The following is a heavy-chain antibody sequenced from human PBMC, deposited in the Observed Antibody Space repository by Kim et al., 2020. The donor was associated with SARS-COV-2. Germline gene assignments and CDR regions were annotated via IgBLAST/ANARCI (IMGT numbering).Heavy chain of an antibody. V-gene: IGHV3-33*01. CDR2: IWYDGSNK. D-gene: IGHD1-26*01. J-gene: IGHJ4*02. CDR3: ARDFGRPSSGSYFY. Sequence: GGSLRLSCAASGFTFSSYGMHWVRQAPGKGLEWVAVIWYDGSNKYYADSVKGRFTISSDNSKNTLYLQMNSLRAEDTAVYYCARDFGRPSSGSYFYWGQGTLVTVSS. CDR1: GFTFSSYG.